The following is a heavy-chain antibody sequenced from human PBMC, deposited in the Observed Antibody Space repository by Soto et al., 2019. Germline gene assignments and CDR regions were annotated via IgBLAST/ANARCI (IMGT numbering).Heavy chain of an antibody. V-gene: IGHV3-15*01. D-gene: IGHD6-19*01. Sequence: GGSLRLSCAASGFTVSDAWMSWVRQAPGKGLDWVGRIKSKSDGGTTEYAAPVRGRFTISRDDSKNTLYLQMNSLKTEDTAVYYCTTALWRIAVVSCSTGSSNPPGQATTVPVSS. CDR1: GFTVSDAW. CDR3: TTALWRIAVVSCSTGSSNP. J-gene: IGHJ5*02. CDR2: IKSKSDGGTT.